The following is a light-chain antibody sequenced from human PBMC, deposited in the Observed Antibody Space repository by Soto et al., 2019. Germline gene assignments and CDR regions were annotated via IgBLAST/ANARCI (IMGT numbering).Light chain of an antibody. CDR3: QQYGRSPNT. J-gene: IGKJ2*01. CDR1: QSVSTTY. Sequence: EVVLTQSPGTPSLSPGERATLSCRASQSVSTTYLAWYQQKPGQSPRLLIYSTSSRATGIPDRFSGSGSGTDFTLTISRLEPEDFAVYYCQQYGRSPNTFGQGTKLEI. V-gene: IGKV3-20*01. CDR2: STS.